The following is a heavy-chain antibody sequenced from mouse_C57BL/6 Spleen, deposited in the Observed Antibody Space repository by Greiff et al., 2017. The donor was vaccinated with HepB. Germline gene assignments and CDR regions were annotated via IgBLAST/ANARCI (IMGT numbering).Heavy chain of an antibody. J-gene: IGHJ2*01. CDR2: IDPSDSYT. CDR1: GYTFTSYW. D-gene: IGHD4-1*02. CDR3: ARKGSTGKDY. V-gene: IGHV1-59*01. Sequence: QVQLQQPGAELVRPGTSVKLSCKASGYTFTSYWMHWVKQRPGQGLEWIGVIDPSDSYTNYNQKFKGKATLTVDTSSSTAYMQLSSLTSEDSAVYYCARKGSTGKDYWGQGTTLTVSS.